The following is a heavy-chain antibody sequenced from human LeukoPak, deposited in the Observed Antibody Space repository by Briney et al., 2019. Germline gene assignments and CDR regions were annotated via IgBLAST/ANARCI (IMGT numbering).Heavy chain of an antibody. Sequence: PGGSLRLSCAASAFTFSSYAMHWVRQAPGKGLEWVSYISSSGSDIYYADSVKGRFTISRDNAKNSLYLHMNSLRAEDTAVYYCARDYGGSSPFDYWGQGTLVTVSS. CDR3: ARDYGGSSPFDY. J-gene: IGHJ4*02. D-gene: IGHD4-23*01. V-gene: IGHV3-21*05. CDR2: ISSSGSDI. CDR1: AFTFSSYA.